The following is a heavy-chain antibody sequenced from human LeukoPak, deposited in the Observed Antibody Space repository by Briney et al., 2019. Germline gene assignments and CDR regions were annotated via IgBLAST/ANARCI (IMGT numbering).Heavy chain of an antibody. CDR3: ARGAARDDSSGYLGY. J-gene: IGHJ4*02. V-gene: IGHV4-59*01. CDR2: IYYSGST. Sequence: SETLSLTCTVSGGSISSYYWSWIRQPPGKGLEWIGYIYYSGSTNYNPSLKSRVTISVDTSKNQFSLKLSSVTAVDTAVYYCARGAARDDSSGYLGYWGQGTLVTVSS. D-gene: IGHD3-22*01. CDR1: GGSISSYY.